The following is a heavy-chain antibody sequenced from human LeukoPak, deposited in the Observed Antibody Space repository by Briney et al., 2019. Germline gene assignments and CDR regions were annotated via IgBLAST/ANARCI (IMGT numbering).Heavy chain of an antibody. CDR2: INHSGST. J-gene: IGHJ4*02. V-gene: IGHV4-34*01. D-gene: IGHD5-12*01. CDR1: GGSFSGYY. CDR3: ARGDYSGYGSFFDY. Sequence: SETLSLTCAVYGGSFSGYYWSWIRQPLGKGLEWIGEINHSGSTNYNPSLKSRVTISVDTSKNQFSLKLSSVTAADTAVYYCARGDYSGYGSFFDYWGQGTLVTVSS.